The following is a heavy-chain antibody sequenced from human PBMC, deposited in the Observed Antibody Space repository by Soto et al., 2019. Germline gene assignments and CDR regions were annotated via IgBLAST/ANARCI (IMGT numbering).Heavy chain of an antibody. CDR3: ARSYCSSTSCPAVVDY. V-gene: IGHV4-30-4*01. CDR2: IYYSGST. D-gene: IGHD2-2*01. Sequence: QVQLQESGPGLVKPSQTLSLTCTVSGGSISSGDYYWSWIRQPPGKGLEWIGYIYYSGSTYYNPSLKSRVTISVDTSKNQFSLKRSSVTAADTAVYYCARSYCSSTSCPAVVDYWGQGTLVTVSS. CDR1: GGSISSGDYY. J-gene: IGHJ4*02.